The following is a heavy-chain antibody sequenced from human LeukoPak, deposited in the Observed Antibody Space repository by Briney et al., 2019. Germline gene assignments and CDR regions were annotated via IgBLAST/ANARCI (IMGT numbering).Heavy chain of an antibody. D-gene: IGHD5-12*01. CDR2: IYYRGGT. CDR3: ARGRLIVAPGVYYFEY. Sequence: SETLSLTCTVSCGSSSSYYWSWIRQPPGKGLEWIGYIYYRGGTNYNPSLESRVTISGDTSKNEFSLKLPSVDAADTAVYYCARGRLIVAPGVYYFEYWGQGTLVTVSS. J-gene: IGHJ4*02. V-gene: IGHV4-59*08. CDR1: CGSSSSYY.